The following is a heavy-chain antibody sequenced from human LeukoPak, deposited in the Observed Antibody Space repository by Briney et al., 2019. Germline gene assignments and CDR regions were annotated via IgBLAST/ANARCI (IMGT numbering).Heavy chain of an antibody. CDR1: GYTFTSYG. CDR3: AINSRYYYDSSGYFRGRELYYFDY. CDR2: ISAYNGNT. Sequence: GASVKVSCKASGYTFTSYGISWMRQAPGQGLEWMGWISAYNGNTNYAQKLQGRVTMTTDTSTSTAYMELRSLRSDDTAVYYCAINSRYYYDSSGYFRGRELYYFDYWGQGTLVTVSS. V-gene: IGHV1-18*01. D-gene: IGHD3-22*01. J-gene: IGHJ4*02.